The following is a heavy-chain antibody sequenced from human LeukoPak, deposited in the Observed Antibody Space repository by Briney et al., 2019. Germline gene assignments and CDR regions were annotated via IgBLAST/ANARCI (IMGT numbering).Heavy chain of an antibody. Sequence: PGGSLRLSCAASGFTFSDYYMDWFRRAPGKGLEWIGEINQSGSTNYNPSLKSRVTISVDKNHFSLRLSSVTAADTAVYYCARGGQGPRMDVWGQGTTVTVSS. J-gene: IGHJ6*02. CDR1: GFTFSDYY. CDR2: INQSGST. V-gene: IGHV4-34*01. CDR3: ARGGQGPRMDV.